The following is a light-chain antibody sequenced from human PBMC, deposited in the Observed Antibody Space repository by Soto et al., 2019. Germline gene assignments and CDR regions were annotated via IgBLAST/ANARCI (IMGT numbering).Light chain of an antibody. V-gene: IGKV3-11*01. CDR3: QQRSNWPPT. CDR2: DAS. Sequence: EIVLTQSPDTLSFSPGARLTLSWSTSQSGSSYLAWYQQKPDQARRLLIYDASNRTTGIAAMFSSRGSGTYFTLTSSRLAPEDFAVYYWQQRSNWPPTFGQGTKVDIK. CDR1: QSGSSY. J-gene: IGKJ1*01.